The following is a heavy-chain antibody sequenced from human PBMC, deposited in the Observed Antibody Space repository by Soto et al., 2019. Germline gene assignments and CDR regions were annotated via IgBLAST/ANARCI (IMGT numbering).Heavy chain of an antibody. J-gene: IGHJ5*02. CDR3: ARAKGLVTVTTSWFDP. Sequence: QVQLQESDPGLVKPSQTLSLTCTVSGGSINSGDYYWSWIRQPPGKGLEWIGYIYYSGSTYYNPSLKSRVSISAXTXKXXFSLKLSSVTAADTAVYYCARAKGLVTVTTSWFDPWGQGTLVTVSS. CDR2: IYYSGST. D-gene: IGHD4-17*01. V-gene: IGHV4-30-4*01. CDR1: GGSINSGDYY.